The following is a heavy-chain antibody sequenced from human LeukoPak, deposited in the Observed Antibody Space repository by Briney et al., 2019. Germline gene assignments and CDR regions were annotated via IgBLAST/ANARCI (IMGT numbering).Heavy chain of an antibody. CDR2: IYTSGST. CDR1: GGSISSGSYY. CDR3: ARDGEYYDSSGIDY. J-gene: IGHJ4*02. D-gene: IGHD3-22*01. V-gene: IGHV4-61*02. Sequence: SQTLSLTCTVSGGSISSGSYYWSWIRQPAGKGLEWIGRIYTSGSTNYNPSLKSRVTISVDTPKNQFSLKLSSVTAADTAVYYCARDGEYYDSSGIDYWGQGTLVTVSS.